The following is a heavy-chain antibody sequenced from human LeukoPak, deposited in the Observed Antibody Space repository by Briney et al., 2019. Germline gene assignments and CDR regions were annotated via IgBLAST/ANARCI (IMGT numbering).Heavy chain of an antibody. V-gene: IGHV1-18*01. J-gene: IGHJ4*02. Sequence: ASVKVSCKASGYTFTSYVISWVRQAPGQGLEWMGWISAYNGSTNYAQKLQGRVTMTTDTSTSTAYMELRSLRSDDTAVYYCARGDLYSSSSGSDYWGQGTLVTVS. CDR2: ISAYNGST. CDR3: ARGDLYSSSSGSDY. CDR1: GYTFTSYV. D-gene: IGHD6-6*01.